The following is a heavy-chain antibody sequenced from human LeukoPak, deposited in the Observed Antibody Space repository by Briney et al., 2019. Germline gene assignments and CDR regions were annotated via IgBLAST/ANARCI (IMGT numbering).Heavy chain of an antibody. J-gene: IGHJ6*04. Sequence: ASVKVSFKVSGYTLTELSMHWVRQAPGKGLEWMGGFDPEDGETIYAQKFQGRVTMTEDTSTDTAYMELSSLRSEDTAVYYCATVTITMVRGVRYGMDVWGKGTTVTVSS. CDR2: FDPEDGET. CDR1: GYTLTELS. CDR3: ATVTITMVRGVRYGMDV. D-gene: IGHD3-10*01. V-gene: IGHV1-24*01.